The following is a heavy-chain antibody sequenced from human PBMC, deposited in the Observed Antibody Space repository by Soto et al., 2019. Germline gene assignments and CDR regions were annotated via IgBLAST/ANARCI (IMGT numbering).Heavy chain of an antibody. CDR1: GYTFTSYA. CDR2: INAGNGNT. J-gene: IGHJ4*02. V-gene: IGHV1-3*01. Sequence: ASVKVSCKASGYTFTSYAMHWVRQAPGQRLEWMGWINAGNGNTKYSQKFQGRVTITRDTSASTAYMELSSLRSEDTAVYYCARSAWIQLWLLGYWGQGTLVTVPS. D-gene: IGHD5-18*01. CDR3: ARSAWIQLWLLGY.